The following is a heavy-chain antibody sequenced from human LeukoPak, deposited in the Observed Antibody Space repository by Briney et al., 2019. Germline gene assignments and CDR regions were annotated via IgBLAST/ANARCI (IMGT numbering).Heavy chain of an antibody. D-gene: IGHD6-13*01. V-gene: IGHV4-59*01. Sequence: SETLSLTCTVSGGSISSYYWSWVRQPPGKGLEWIGYVSYSGSTDYNPSLKSRVIISIDTSKNQFSLRLSSVTAADTAVYYCARVSSSSAYWGQGTLVTVSS. CDR1: GGSISSYY. CDR3: ARVSSSSAY. J-gene: IGHJ4*02. CDR2: VSYSGST.